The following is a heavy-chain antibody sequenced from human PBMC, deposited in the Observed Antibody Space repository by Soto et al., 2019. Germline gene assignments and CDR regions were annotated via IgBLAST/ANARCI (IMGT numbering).Heavy chain of an antibody. D-gene: IGHD3-16*01. Sequence: QVQLVQSGAEVKKPGASVKVSCKASGYTFTNYGIIWVRQAPGQGLEWMGWISAYNGNTNYAQKLQGRVTMTTDTSMITPYIERRSLRSDDTAVYYCASVRGSYALDYWGQGTLVTVSS. CDR2: ISAYNGNT. CDR3: ASVRGSYALDY. V-gene: IGHV1-18*01. CDR1: GYTFTNYG. J-gene: IGHJ4*02.